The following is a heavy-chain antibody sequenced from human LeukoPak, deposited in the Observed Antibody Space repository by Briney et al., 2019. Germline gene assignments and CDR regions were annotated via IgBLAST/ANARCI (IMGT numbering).Heavy chain of an antibody. Sequence: ASVKVSCKASGYTFTGYYMHWVRQAPGQGLEWMGWINPNSGGTNYAQKFQGWVTMTRDTSISTAYMELSRLRSDDTAVYYCARAGSYGEYNWFDPWGQGTLVTVSS. J-gene: IGHJ5*02. CDR2: INPNSGGT. D-gene: IGHD1-26*01. V-gene: IGHV1-2*04. CDR1: GYTFTGYY. CDR3: ARAGSYGEYNWFDP.